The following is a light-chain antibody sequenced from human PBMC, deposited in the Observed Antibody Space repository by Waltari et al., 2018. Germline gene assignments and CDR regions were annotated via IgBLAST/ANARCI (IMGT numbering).Light chain of an antibody. Sequence: QSALTQPRSVSGSPGQSVTLSCTGTNSDVGAYNYVSWYQHRPGKAPQLVIFCVDNRPSGVPDRFSGSTAGNTASLTISGLQADDEADYYCCSYAGRYTSVFGGGTKVTVL. V-gene: IGLV2-11*01. CDR2: CVD. J-gene: IGLJ2*01. CDR1: NSDVGAYNY. CDR3: CSYAGRYTSV.